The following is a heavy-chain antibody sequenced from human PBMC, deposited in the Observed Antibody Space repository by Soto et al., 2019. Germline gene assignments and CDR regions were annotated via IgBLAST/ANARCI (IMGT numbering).Heavy chain of an antibody. CDR1: EFSLSTSGVG. CDR2: IYWNDDK. D-gene: IGHD1-1*01. V-gene: IGHV2-5*01. J-gene: IGHJ4*02. CDR3: AHRRRVEATTTGYYFDY. Sequence: SGPTLVNPTHTRTLTCTFSEFSLSTSGVGVGWIRQPPGKALEWLALIYWNDDKRYSPSLKSRLTITKDTSKNQVVLTMTNMEPVDTATYYCAHRRRVEATTTGYYFDYWGQGTLVTVSS.